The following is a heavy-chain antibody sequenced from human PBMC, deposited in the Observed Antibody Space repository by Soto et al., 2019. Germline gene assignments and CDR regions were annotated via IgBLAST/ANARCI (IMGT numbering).Heavy chain of an antibody. D-gene: IGHD1-26*01. CDR1: GGSINNYY. Sequence: PSETLSLTCTVSGGSINNYYWSWIRQPPGKGLEWIGYIYYSGSTNYNPSLKSRVTISVDTSKNQFSLKLSSVTAADTAVYYCARDFPSVGSGSYYGGQGTLVTAPQ. V-gene: IGHV4-59*01. CDR2: IYYSGST. J-gene: IGHJ4*02. CDR3: ARDFPSVGSGSYY.